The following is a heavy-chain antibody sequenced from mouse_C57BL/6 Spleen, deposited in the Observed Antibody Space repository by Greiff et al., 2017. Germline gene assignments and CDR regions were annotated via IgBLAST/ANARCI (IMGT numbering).Heavy chain of an antibody. Sequence: QVQLKQSGAELVKPGASVKISCKASGYAFSSSWMNWVKQRPGKGLEWIGQIYPGDGDTNYNGKFKGKATLTADKSSSTAYMQLSSLTSEDSAVYFCAKGITTGGYFDVWGTGTTVTVSS. J-gene: IGHJ1*03. D-gene: IGHD1-1*01. V-gene: IGHV1-80*01. CDR3: AKGITTGGYFDV. CDR2: IYPGDGDT. CDR1: GYAFSSSW.